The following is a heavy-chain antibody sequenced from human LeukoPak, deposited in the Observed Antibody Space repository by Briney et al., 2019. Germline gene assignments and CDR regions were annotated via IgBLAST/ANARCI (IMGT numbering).Heavy chain of an antibody. CDR1: GNNFRKHW. J-gene: IGHJ4*02. V-gene: IGHV5-51*01. D-gene: IGHD5-24*01. Sequence: GESLKISCKSSGNNFRKHWIACVRQMPGKGLELMGYIYPGDSDTRYSPSFQGHVTISADTSISTAYLQWSSVKASDTAMYYCATLRDGYHLYDYWGQGALVTVSS. CDR3: ATLRDGYHLYDY. CDR2: IYPGDSDT.